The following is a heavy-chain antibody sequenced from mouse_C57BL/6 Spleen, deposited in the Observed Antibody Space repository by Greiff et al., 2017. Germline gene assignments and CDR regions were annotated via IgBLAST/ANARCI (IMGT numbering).Heavy chain of an antibody. V-gene: IGHV14-4*01. CDR1: GFNIKDDY. CDR3: TTLTTVVHY. Sequence: EVKLMESGAELVRPGASVKLSCTASGFNIKDDYMHWVKQRPEQGLEWIGWIDPENGDTEYASKFQGKATITADTSSNTAYLQRSSLTSEDTAVYYCTTLTTVVHYWGQGTTLTVSS. D-gene: IGHD1-1*01. J-gene: IGHJ2*01. CDR2: IDPENGDT.